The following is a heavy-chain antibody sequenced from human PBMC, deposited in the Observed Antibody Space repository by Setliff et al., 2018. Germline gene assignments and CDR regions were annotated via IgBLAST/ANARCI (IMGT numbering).Heavy chain of an antibody. J-gene: IGHJ3*02. D-gene: IGHD3-22*01. CDR1: GGTFSSYA. Sequence: SVKVSCKASGGTFSSYAISWVRQAPGQGLEWMGGIIPIFGTANYAQKFQGRVTITTGESTSTAYMELSSLRSEDTAVYYCARATYYYDSSGYFLDAFDIWGQGTMVTVSS. V-gene: IGHV1-69*05. CDR3: ARATYYYDSSGYFLDAFDI. CDR2: IIPIFGTA.